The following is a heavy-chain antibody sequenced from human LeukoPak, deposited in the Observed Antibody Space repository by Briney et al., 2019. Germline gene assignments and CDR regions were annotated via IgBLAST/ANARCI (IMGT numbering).Heavy chain of an antibody. Sequence: SETLSLTCTVSGGSITSYYWSWIRQPAGKGLEWIGRIYSSGSTNYNPSLKSRVAMSVDTTKNLFSLKLTSVTAADTAVYYCAGYSYGRFDYWGQGTLVTVSS. J-gene: IGHJ4*02. V-gene: IGHV4-4*07. CDR3: AGYSYGRFDY. D-gene: IGHD5-18*01. CDR1: GGSITSYY. CDR2: IYSSGST.